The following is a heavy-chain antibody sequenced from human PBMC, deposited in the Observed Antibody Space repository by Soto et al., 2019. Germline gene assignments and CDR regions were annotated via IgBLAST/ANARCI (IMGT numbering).Heavy chain of an antibody. Sequence: AASVKVSCKASGGTFSSYAISWVRQAPGQGLEWMGGIIPIFGTANYAQKFQGRVTITADKSTSTAYMELSSLRSEDTAVYYCAAVSDYYDSSGYYYVRYFDLWGRGTLVTVSS. J-gene: IGHJ2*01. CDR2: IIPIFGTA. D-gene: IGHD3-22*01. CDR1: GGTFSSYA. CDR3: AAVSDYYDSSGYYYVRYFDL. V-gene: IGHV1-69*06.